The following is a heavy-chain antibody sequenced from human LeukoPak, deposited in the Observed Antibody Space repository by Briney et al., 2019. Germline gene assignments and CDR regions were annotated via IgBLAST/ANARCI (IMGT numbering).Heavy chain of an antibody. CDR3: ARVDYDILTGPLDAFDI. Sequence: PSETLSLTCAAYGGSFSGYYWSWIRQPPGKGLEWIGEINHSGSTNYNPSLKSRVTISVDTSKNQFSLKLSSVTAADTAVYYCARVDYDILTGPLDAFDIWGQGTMVTVSS. CDR1: GGSFSGYY. CDR2: INHSGST. J-gene: IGHJ3*02. V-gene: IGHV4-34*01. D-gene: IGHD3-9*01.